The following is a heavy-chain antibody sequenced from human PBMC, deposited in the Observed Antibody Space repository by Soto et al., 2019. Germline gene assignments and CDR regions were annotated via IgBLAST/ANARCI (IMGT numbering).Heavy chain of an antibody. D-gene: IGHD2-15*01. V-gene: IGHV3-33*01. CDR1: GFTFSSYG. CDR2: IWDDGSNK. J-gene: IGHJ4*02. Sequence: QVQLVESGGGVVQPGRSLRLSCAASGFTFSSYGMRWVRQAPGKGLEWVAVIWDDGSNKYYADSVKGRFTISRDNSKNTLYLQMNSLRAEDTAVYYCARDGYCSGGSCYSVPVFDYWGQGTLVTVSS. CDR3: ARDGYCSGGSCYSVPVFDY.